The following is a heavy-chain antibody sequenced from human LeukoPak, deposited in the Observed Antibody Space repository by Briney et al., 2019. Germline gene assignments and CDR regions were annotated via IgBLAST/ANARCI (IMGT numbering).Heavy chain of an antibody. J-gene: IGHJ4*02. CDR1: GGTFSSYA. CDR2: IIPIFGTA. V-gene: IGHV1-69*13. D-gene: IGHD3-10*01. Sequence: SVKVSCKASGGTFSSYAISWVRQAPGQGLEWMGGIIPIFGTANYAQKFQGRVTITADESTCTAYMELSSLGSEDTAVYYCASVLLWFGELMDYWGQGTLVTVSS. CDR3: ASVLLWFGELMDY.